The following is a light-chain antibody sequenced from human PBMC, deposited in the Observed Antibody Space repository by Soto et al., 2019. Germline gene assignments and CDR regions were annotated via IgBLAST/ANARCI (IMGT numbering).Light chain of an antibody. CDR3: KSYTSSSTLV. CDR2: DVS. J-gene: IGLJ2*01. CDR1: SSDVGGYNY. Sequence: QSVLTQPASVSGSPGQSITISCTGTSSDVGGYNYVSWYQQHSGKAPKLMIYDVSYRPSGVSNRFSGSKSGNTASLTISGLQAEDEADYYCKSYTSSSTLVFGGGTKVTFL. V-gene: IGLV2-14*03.